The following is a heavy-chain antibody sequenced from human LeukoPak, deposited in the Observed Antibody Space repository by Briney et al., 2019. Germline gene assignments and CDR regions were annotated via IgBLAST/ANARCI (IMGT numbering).Heavy chain of an antibody. Sequence: PGGSLRLSCAASGFTFNSYSMNWVRQAPGKGLEWISYISNSGGTIYYADSVKGRFTISRDNARNSLYLQMTSLRAEDTAIYYCARGFGITIFGVPDLWGQGTLVTVSS. J-gene: IGHJ5*02. CDR1: GFTFNSYS. CDR2: ISNSGGTI. V-gene: IGHV3-48*01. D-gene: IGHD3-3*01. CDR3: ARGFGITIFGVPDL.